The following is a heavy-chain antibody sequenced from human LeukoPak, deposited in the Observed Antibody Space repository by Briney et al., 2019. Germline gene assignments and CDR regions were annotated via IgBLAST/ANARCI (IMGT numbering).Heavy chain of an antibody. CDR3: ARDVTGTTFDP. D-gene: IGHD1-7*01. J-gene: IGHJ5*02. CDR1: GFTFSSYA. V-gene: IGHV3-21*01. Sequence: PGGSLRLSCAASGFTFSSYAMSWVRQAPGKGLEWVSSISSGSHDIYYADSVKGRFTISRDNAKNSLYLQMNSLRAEDTAVYYCARDVTGTTFDPWGQGTLVTVSS. CDR2: ISSGSHDI.